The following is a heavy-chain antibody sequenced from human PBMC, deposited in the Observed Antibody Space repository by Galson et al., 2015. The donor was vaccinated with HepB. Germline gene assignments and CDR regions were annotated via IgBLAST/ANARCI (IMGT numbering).Heavy chain of an antibody. Sequence: SVKVSCKASGYTFTSYGISWVRQAPGQGLEWMGWISAYNGNTNYAQKLQGRVTMTTDTSTSTAYMELRSLRSDDTAVYYCARAYDILTGYRTPFPMDVWGQGTTVTVSS. CDR1: GYTFTSYG. CDR2: ISAYNGNT. CDR3: ARAYDILTGYRTPFPMDV. D-gene: IGHD3-9*01. V-gene: IGHV1-18*04. J-gene: IGHJ6*02.